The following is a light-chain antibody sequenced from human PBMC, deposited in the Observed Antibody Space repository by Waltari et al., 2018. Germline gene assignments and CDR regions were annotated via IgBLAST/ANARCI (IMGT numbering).Light chain of an antibody. CDR2: DVS. V-gene: IGLV2-11*01. J-gene: IGLJ2*01. CDR3: CSYAGSYTLV. CDR1: SSDFGGYNY. Sequence: QSALTQPRSVSGSPGQSVTISCTGTSSDFGGYNYVSWYQQHPGKAPKRMIYDVSKRPSGVPDRFSGSKSGNTASLTISGLQAEDEADYYCCSYAGSYTLVFGGGTKLTVL.